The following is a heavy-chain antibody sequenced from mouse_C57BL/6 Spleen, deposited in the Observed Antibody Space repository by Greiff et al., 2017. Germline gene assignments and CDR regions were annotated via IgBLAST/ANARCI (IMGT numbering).Heavy chain of an antibody. V-gene: IGHV1-80*01. CDR3: ARWGGPSAYDC. CDR1: GYAFSSYW. Sequence: VQLQQPGAELVKPGASVKISCKASGYAFSSYWMHWVKQRPGKGLEWIGQIYPGDGDTNYNGKFKGKATLTADKSSSTAYLQLSSLTSEDSAVYYCARWGGPSAYDCWGQGTTLTVSA. D-gene: IGHD3-1*01. J-gene: IGHJ2*01. CDR2: IYPGDGDT.